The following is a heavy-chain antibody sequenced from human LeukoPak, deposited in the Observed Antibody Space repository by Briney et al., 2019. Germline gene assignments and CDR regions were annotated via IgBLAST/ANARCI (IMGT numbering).Heavy chain of an antibody. J-gene: IGHJ3*02. CDR1: GGSISSYY. Sequence: SETLSLTXTVSGGSISSYYWIWIWQPPGKGLEWIGYIYYSGSTNYNPSLKSRVTISVDTSKNQFSLKLSSVTAADTAVYYCARDKGRWGPIGVLRVTHDAFDIWGQGTMVTVSS. CDR2: IYYSGST. V-gene: IGHV4-59*01. CDR3: ARDKGRWGPIGVLRVTHDAFDI. D-gene: IGHD6-19*01.